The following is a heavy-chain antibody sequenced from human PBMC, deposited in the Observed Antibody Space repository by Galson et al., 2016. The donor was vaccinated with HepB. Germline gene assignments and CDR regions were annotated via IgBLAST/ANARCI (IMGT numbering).Heavy chain of an antibody. CDR1: GGSISSSNFY. J-gene: IGHJ4*02. V-gene: IGHV4-39*01. CDR2: LYYTGNT. CDR3: ARIRDYGYFDY. D-gene: IGHD4-17*01. Sequence: SETLSLTCTVSGGSISSSNFYWGRIRQPPGKGLEWIGTLYYTGNTYYNASLKSRVTISVHTSKNQFSLKLSSVTAADTAIYYCARIRDYGYFDYWGQGTLVTVSS.